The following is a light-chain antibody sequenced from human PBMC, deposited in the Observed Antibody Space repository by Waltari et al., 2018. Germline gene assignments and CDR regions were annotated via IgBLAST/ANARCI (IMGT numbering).Light chain of an antibody. CDR3: CSYADGNTYL. CDR1: NSDVGGYLY. Sequence: QSALTQPRSVSGSPGQSVTISCTGTNSDVGGYLYVSWYQRRPGQAPNILIYDVTYRASGVPNRFSGPKSGNTASLTISGLRPDDEADYFCCSYADGNTYLFGSGTYVTVL. J-gene: IGLJ1*01. V-gene: IGLV2-11*01. CDR2: DVT.